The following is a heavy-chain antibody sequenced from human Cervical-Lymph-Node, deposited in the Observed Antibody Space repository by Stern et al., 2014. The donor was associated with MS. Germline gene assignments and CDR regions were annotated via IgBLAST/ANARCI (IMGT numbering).Heavy chain of an antibody. V-gene: IGHV2-26*01. CDR3: AWIHHGARGSWYFDL. Sequence: QVTLRESGPVLVKPTETLTLTCTVSGFSLSNARMGVSWIRQPPGKALEWLAHIFSNDEKSYSTSLKSRLTISKDTSKSQVVLTMTNMDPVDTATYYCAWIHHGARGSWYFDLWGRGTLVTVSS. D-gene: IGHD3-10*01. CDR2: IFSNDEK. J-gene: IGHJ2*01. CDR1: GFSLSNARMG.